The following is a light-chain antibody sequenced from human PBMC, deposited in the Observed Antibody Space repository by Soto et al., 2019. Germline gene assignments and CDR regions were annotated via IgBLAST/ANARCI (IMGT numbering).Light chain of an antibody. Sequence: IQMTQSPSTLSGSVGDRVTNTCRASQGIRNDLGWYQQKPGKAPKFLIYDASSLQSGVPSRFSGSGSGTDFTLTISSLQPEDFATYYCLQNYNPPFTFGPGTKVDIK. CDR2: DAS. V-gene: IGKV1-6*01. CDR3: LQNYNPPFT. CDR1: QGIRND. J-gene: IGKJ3*01.